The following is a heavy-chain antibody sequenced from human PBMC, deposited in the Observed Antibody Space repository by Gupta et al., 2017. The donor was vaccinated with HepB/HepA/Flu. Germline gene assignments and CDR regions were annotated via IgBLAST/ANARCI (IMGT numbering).Heavy chain of an antibody. CDR3: AGVNTAY. CDR2: ASYGDTT. CDR1: GDSVSRRGFY. V-gene: IGHV4-39*01. J-gene: IGHJ1*01. Sequence: ESGPGLVKPSETLSLICSVSGDSVSRRGFYWRWIRQSPGKGLEWLASASYGDTTSYNTSLKSRITISVDTSKNQISLNLSSVTAADTAVYYCAGVNTAYWGLGTLVTVSS. D-gene: IGHD2-21*02.